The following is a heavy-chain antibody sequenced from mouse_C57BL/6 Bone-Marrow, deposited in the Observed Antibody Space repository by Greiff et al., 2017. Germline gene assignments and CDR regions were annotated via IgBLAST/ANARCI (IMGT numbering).Heavy chain of an antibody. V-gene: IGHV1-75*01. D-gene: IGHD1-1*01. J-gene: IGHJ1*03. CDR2: IFPGSGST. CDR1: GYTFTDYY. CDR3: ARRGDYYGSRTSYFDV. Sequence: VQLVESGPELVKPGASVKISCKASGYTFTDYYINWVKQRPGQGLEWIGWIFPGSGSTYYNEKFKGKATLTVDKSSSTAYMLLSSLTSEDSAVYFCARRGDYYGSRTSYFDVWGTGTTVTVSS.